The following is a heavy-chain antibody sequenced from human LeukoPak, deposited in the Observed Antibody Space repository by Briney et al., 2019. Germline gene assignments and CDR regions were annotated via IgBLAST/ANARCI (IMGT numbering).Heavy chain of an antibody. J-gene: IGHJ6*03. V-gene: IGHV3-48*04. CDR2: ISSSSTI. CDR1: GFTFSSYS. CDR3: ARGDSWNSYYYHMDV. D-gene: IGHD1-7*01. Sequence: QSGGSLRLSCAASGFTFSSYSMNWVRQAPGKGLEWVSYISSSSTIYYADSVKGRFTISRDNAKNSLFLQMNSLRAEDTAVYYCARGDSWNSYYYHMDVWGKGTSVTVSS.